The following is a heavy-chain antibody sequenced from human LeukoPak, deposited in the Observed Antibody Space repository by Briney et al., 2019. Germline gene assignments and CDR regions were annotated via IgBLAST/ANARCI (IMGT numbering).Heavy chain of an antibody. V-gene: IGHV3-53*01. CDR1: GFTVSSNY. J-gene: IGHJ6*02. CDR2: IYSGGST. CDR3: ARDDPKYYYYYYGMDV. D-gene: IGHD3-10*01. Sequence: HPGGSLRLSCAASGFTVSSNYMSWVRQAPGKGLEWVSVIYSGGSTYYADSVKGRFTISRDNSKNTLYLQMNSLRAENTAVYYCARDDPKYYYYYYGMDVWGQGTTVTVSS.